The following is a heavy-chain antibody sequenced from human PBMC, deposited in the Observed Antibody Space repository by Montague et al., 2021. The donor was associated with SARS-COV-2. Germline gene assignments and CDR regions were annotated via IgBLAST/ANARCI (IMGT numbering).Heavy chain of an antibody. CDR3: AAGWFYFDH. CDR1: GFSLTSTGVA. D-gene: IGHD2-15*01. CDR2: XXWXXXR. V-gene: IGHV2-5*02. Sequence: PALVKPTQTLTLTRTFSGFSLTSTGVAVGWIRQPPGKALEWLAXXXWXXXRLXTPSLENRLTVTKDIPKKPVVLTMTDMDPVDTATYHCAAGWFYFDHWGQGIEVTVSS. J-gene: IGHJ4*02.